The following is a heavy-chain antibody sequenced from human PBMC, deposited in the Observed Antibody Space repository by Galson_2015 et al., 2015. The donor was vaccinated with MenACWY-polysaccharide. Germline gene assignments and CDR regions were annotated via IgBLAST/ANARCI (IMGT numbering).Heavy chain of an antibody. V-gene: IGHV1-18*01. CDR3: ARDLGIAAAGNSFDY. Sequence: SVKVSCKASGYTFTSYGIGWVRQAPGQGLEWMGWISACSGNTNYAQKLQGRVTMTTDTSTTTAYMELRSLRSDDTAVYYCARDLGIAAAGNSFDYWGQGTLVTVSS. CDR1: GYTFTSYG. D-gene: IGHD6-13*01. J-gene: IGHJ4*02. CDR2: ISACSGNT.